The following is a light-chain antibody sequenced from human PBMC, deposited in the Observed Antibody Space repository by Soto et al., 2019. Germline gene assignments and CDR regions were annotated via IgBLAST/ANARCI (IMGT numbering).Light chain of an antibody. CDR3: QQRRSWPPTIT. J-gene: IGKJ5*01. CDR1: QSVSNNY. V-gene: IGKV3-11*01. CDR2: DAS. Sequence: EFVLTQSPGTLSLSPGERATLSCRASQSVSNNYLAWYQQRPGQAPRLLIYDASYRATDIPPRFSGSGSGTDFTLTISSLEPEDFAVYYCQQRRSWPPTITFGQGTRLEIK.